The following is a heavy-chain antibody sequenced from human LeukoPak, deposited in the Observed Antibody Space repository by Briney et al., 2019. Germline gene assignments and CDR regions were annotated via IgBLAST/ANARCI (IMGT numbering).Heavy chain of an antibody. CDR1: GFTFSSYA. Sequence: GGSLRLSCAASGFTFSSYAMSWVRQAPGKGLEWVSAISGSGGSTYYADSVKGRFTISRDNSKNTLYLQMNSLRAEDTAVYYCAKDQAIFGVARDAFDIWGQGQWSPSLQ. CDR2: ISGSGGST. D-gene: IGHD3-3*01. CDR3: AKDQAIFGVARDAFDI. V-gene: IGHV3-23*01. J-gene: IGHJ3*02.